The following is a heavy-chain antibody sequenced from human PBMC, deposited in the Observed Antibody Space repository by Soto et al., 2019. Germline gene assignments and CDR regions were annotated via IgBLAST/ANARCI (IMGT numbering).Heavy chain of an antibody. CDR1: GGSISSGDYY. Sequence: SETLSLTCTVSGGSISSGDYYWIWIRHPPGKGLEWIGYIYYSGSTYYNPSLKSRVTISVDTSKNQFSLKLSSVAAADTAVYYCARAHSDIVVVPAALNWFDPWGQGTLVTVSS. J-gene: IGHJ5*02. CDR3: ARAHSDIVVVPAALNWFDP. V-gene: IGHV4-30-4*01. D-gene: IGHD2-2*01. CDR2: IYYSGST.